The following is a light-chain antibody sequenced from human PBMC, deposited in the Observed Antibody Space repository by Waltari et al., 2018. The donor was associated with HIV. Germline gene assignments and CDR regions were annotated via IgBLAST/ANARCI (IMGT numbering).Light chain of an antibody. CDR2: EVT. J-gene: IGLJ3*02. Sequence: QSALTQPRSVSGSPGQSVTIPCTGTSSDIGDSNYVSWYQQHPGKAPKLMIYEVTKRPSGVPDRFSGSKSGNTASLTISGLQAEDEAAYYCCSFAGSYTLVFGGGTKLTVL. CDR3: CSFAGSYTLV. CDR1: SSDIGDSNY. V-gene: IGLV2-11*01.